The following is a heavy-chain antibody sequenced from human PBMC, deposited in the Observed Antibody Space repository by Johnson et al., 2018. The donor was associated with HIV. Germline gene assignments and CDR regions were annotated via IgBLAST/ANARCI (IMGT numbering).Heavy chain of an antibody. CDR2: INWNGGST. V-gene: IGHV3-20*04. D-gene: IGHD1-1*01. J-gene: IGHJ3*02. CDR1: GLTVSGNY. CDR3: ARREGTTGTFSAFDI. Sequence: VYLVESGGDLIQPGGSLRLSCAASGLTVSGNYMSWGQAPGKGLEWVSGINWNGGSTGYADSVKGRFTISRENAKNSLYLQMNSLRAEDTALYYCARREGTTGTFSAFDIWGQGTMVTVSS.